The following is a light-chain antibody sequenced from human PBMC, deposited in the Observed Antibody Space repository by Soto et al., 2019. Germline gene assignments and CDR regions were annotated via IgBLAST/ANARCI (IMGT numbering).Light chain of an antibody. J-gene: IGKJ1*01. CDR1: QSISSW. CDR2: DAS. Sequence: DIQTSQSPSTMSASVGDRVTITCRASQSISSWLAWYQQKPGKAHKLLIYDASSLESGVPSRFSGSGSGTEFTLTIRSLQPDEFATYYCQQYNRYWRTFGQGTKVDIK. CDR3: QQYNRYWRT. V-gene: IGKV1-5*01.